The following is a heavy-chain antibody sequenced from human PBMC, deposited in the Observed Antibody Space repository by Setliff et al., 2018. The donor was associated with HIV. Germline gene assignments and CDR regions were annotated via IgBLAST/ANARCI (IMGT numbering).Heavy chain of an antibody. Sequence: PSETLSLTCIVSGGSISNFYWSWIRQPPGKGLEWVGHIYSTGDTNYNPSLKSRVTLSADTSKNQLSLSLTSVTAADTAVYYCARVRLTMIMMVDYFDQWGQGTLVTAPQ. D-gene: IGHD3-22*01. CDR2: IYSTGDT. V-gene: IGHV4-4*07. J-gene: IGHJ4*02. CDR3: ARVRLTMIMMVDYFDQ. CDR1: GGSISNFY.